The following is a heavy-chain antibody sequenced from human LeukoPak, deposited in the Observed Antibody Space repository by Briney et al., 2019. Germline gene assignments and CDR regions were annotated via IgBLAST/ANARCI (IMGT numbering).Heavy chain of an antibody. CDR1: GGSFSGYY. Sequence: SETLSLTCAVYGGSFSGYYWSWIRQPPGKGLEWVGEINHGGSTNYNPSLKSRVTISVDTSKNQFSLKLSSVTAADTAVYYCARVRPFGYYYGSGSSFYYFDYWGQGTLVTVSS. D-gene: IGHD3-10*01. V-gene: IGHV4-34*01. J-gene: IGHJ4*02. CDR3: ARVRPFGYYYGSGSSFYYFDY. CDR2: INHGGST.